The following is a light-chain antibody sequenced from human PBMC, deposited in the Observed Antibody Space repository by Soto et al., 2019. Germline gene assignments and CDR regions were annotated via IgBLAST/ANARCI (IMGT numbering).Light chain of an antibody. CDR2: DAS. Sequence: EIVLTQSLGTLSLSPGERATLSCRASQSVSRNYLAWFQKKPGQAPRLLIYDASTRATGIPDKFGGSGSGTDFTLTISRLEPEDFAVYFCQQYFTSPITFGQGTRLEIK. J-gene: IGKJ5*01. CDR1: QSVSRNY. V-gene: IGKV3-20*01. CDR3: QQYFTSPIT.